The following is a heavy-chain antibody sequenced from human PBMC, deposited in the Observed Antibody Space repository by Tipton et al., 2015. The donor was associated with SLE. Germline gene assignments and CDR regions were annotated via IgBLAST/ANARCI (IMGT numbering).Heavy chain of an antibody. Sequence: TLSLTCTVSGGSISSHYWSWIRQPPGKGLEWIGYIYYSGSTNYNPSLESRVTISVDTSKNQFSLKLSSVTAADTAVYYCARAHGITMIVNYWGRGTLVTVSS. D-gene: IGHD3-22*01. CDR3: ARAHGITMIVNY. CDR2: IYYSGST. V-gene: IGHV4-59*11. J-gene: IGHJ4*02. CDR1: GGSISSHY.